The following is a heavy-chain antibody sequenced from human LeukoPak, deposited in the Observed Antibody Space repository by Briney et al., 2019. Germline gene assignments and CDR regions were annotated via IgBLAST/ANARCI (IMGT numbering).Heavy chain of an antibody. D-gene: IGHD3-3*01. J-gene: IGHJ4*02. CDR2: ISYDGSNK. Sequence: GGSLRLSCAASGFTFSSYGMHWVRQAPGKGLEWVAVISYDGSNKYYADSVKGRFTISRDNSKNTLYLQMNSLRAEDTAVYYCANLIFGVITRFDYWGQGTLVTVSS. CDR3: ANLIFGVITRFDY. V-gene: IGHV3-30*18. CDR1: GFTFSSYG.